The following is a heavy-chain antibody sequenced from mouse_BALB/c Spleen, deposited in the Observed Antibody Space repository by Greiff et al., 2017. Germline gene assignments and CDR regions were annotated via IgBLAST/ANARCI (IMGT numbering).Heavy chain of an antibody. CDR1: GYTFTSYW. CDR2: INPSTGYT. J-gene: IGHJ3*01. CDR3: ARWGYGYGFAY. Sequence: VQLQQSGAELAKPGASVKMSCKASGYTFTSYWMHWVKQRPGQGLEWIGYINPSTGYTEYNQKFKDKATLTADKSSSTASMQLSSLTSEDSAVYCCARWGYGYGFAYWGQGTLVTVSA. V-gene: IGHV1-7*01. D-gene: IGHD1-2*01.